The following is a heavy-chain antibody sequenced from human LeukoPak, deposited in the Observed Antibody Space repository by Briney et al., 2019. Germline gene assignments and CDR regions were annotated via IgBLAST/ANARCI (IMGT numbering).Heavy chain of an antibody. CDR1: GGSISSHY. Sequence: SETLSLTCTVSGGSISSHYWSWIRQPPGKGLEWIGYIYYSGSTNYNPSLKSRVTISVDTSKNQFSLKLSSVTAADTAVYYCARSSYDSSGYYYYYYHMDVWGKGTTVTVSS. CDR3: ARSSYDSSGYYYYYYHMDV. CDR2: IYYSGST. J-gene: IGHJ6*03. D-gene: IGHD3-22*01. V-gene: IGHV4-59*11.